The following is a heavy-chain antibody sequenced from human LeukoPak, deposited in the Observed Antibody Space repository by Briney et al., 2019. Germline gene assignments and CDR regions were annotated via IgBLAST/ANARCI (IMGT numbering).Heavy chain of an antibody. J-gene: IGHJ6*02. D-gene: IGHD4-17*01. CDR1: GYSISSDYY. V-gene: IGHV4-38-2*02. CDR2: IFHNGNT. CDR3: ARVDYGDYPPDYYYYGMDV. Sequence: SETLSLTCTVSGYSISSDYYWGWIRQPPGKGLEWIGNIFHNGNTYYNPSLKSRVTMSIDTSKNQFSLKLSSVTAADTAVYYCARVDYGDYPPDYYYYGMDVWGQGTTVTVSS.